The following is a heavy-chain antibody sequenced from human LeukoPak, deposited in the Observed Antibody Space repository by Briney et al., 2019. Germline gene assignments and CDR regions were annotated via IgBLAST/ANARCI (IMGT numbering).Heavy chain of an antibody. CDR2: IYHSGST. CDR1: GYSISSGYY. CDR3: ASYAGGRGQGFDY. V-gene: IGHV4-38-2*02. J-gene: IGHJ4*02. Sequence: PSETLSLTCTVSGYSISSGYYWGWIRQPPGKGLEWIGSIYHSGSTYYNPSLKSRVTISVDTSKNQFSLKLSSVTAADTAVYYCASYAGGRGQGFDYWGQGTLVTVSS. D-gene: IGHD1-26*01.